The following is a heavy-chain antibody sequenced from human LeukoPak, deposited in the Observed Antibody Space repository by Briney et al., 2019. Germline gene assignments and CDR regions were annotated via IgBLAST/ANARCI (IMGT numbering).Heavy chain of an antibody. V-gene: IGHV6-1*01. CDR3: ARSVHSYYFDY. CDR1: GDSVSSDSAA. Sequence: SQTLSLTCAISGDSVSSDSAAWNWLRQSPSRGLEWLGRTYYRSKWYNDYAISVKSRITINPDTSKNQFSLQLISVNSEDTAVYYCARSVHSYYFDYWGQETLVTVSS. CDR2: TYYRSKWYN. J-gene: IGHJ4*02.